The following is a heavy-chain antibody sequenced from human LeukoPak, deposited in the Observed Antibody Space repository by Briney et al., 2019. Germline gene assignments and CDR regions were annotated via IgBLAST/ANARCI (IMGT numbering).Heavy chain of an antibody. D-gene: IGHD1-1*01. V-gene: IGHV3-74*01. CDR1: GFTFSDFW. Sequence: GGSLRLSCAASGFTFSDFWMHWVRQAPGKGLVWVSYVSSDGSGTNYADSVKGRFTISRDNAKNTVYLQMNGLRAEDTAVYYCTRDFYGIDYWGQGTLVIVSS. J-gene: IGHJ4*02. CDR3: TRDFYGIDY. CDR2: VSSDGSGT.